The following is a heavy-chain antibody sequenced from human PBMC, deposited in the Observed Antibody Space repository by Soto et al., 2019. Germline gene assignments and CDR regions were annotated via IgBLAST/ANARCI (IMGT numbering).Heavy chain of an antibody. CDR2: INPEGSST. J-gene: IGHJ3*01. Sequence: GGSLGLSCVDSGFSFSSYWMHWVRQGPGKGLVWVARINPEGSSTNYADSAEGRFTISRDNARNTLYLQMNSLRAEDTAVYYCARSPGGYYIDWGQGTMVTVSS. D-gene: IGHD2-15*01. V-gene: IGHV3-74*01. CDR3: ARSPGGYYID. CDR1: GFSFSSYW.